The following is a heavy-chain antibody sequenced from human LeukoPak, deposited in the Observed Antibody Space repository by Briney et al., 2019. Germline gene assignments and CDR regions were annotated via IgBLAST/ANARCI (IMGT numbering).Heavy chain of an antibody. CDR2: INHSGNT. Sequence: SETLSLTCVVYGGSFSDYYWNWIRQPPGKGLEWIAEINHSGNTNYNPSLKSRVTISVDTSKNQFSLKLSPMTAADTAVYYCARGQFVRGYYYSYYRMDVWGQGTTVTVSS. D-gene: IGHD3-10*01. J-gene: IGHJ6*02. V-gene: IGHV4-34*01. CDR1: GGSFSDYY. CDR3: ARGQFVRGYYYSYYRMDV.